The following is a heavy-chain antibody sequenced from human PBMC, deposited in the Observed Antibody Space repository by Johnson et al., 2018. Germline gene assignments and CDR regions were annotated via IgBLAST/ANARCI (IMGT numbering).Heavy chain of an antibody. D-gene: IGHD4-17*01. CDR2: INPSGGST. CDR3: ERGGLGYGDRRNAAFDI. Sequence: QVQLVQSGAEVKKPGASVKVSCKPSGYTFTSYYMHWVRQAPGQGLEGMGIINPSGGSTSYAQKFQGRVTMTRDTSPSTVYMELSSVRSEDTPVYYCERGGLGYGDRRNAAFDIWGQGTTVTVSS. J-gene: IGHJ3*02. V-gene: IGHV1-46*01. CDR1: GYTFTSYY.